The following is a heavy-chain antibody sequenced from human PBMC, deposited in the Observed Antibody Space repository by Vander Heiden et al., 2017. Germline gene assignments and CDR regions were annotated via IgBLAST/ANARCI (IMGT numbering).Heavy chain of an antibody. Sequence: EVQLVQSGAEVKKPGESLRISCKGSAYSFTSYWINWGRQMPGKGLEGMGRIDPSDPYTNYSPSFQGHGTISVDRSINTAYLQWSSLKASDTAMYYCARRGMGAGTENYYYGMDVWGQGTTVTVSS. CDR3: ARRGMGAGTENYYYGMDV. CDR2: IDPSDPYT. V-gene: IGHV5-10-1*03. CDR1: AYSFTSYW. D-gene: IGHD6-19*01. J-gene: IGHJ6*02.